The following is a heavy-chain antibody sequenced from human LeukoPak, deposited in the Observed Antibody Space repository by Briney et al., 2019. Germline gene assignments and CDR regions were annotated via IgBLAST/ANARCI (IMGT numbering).Heavy chain of an antibody. J-gene: IGHJ4*02. D-gene: IGHD3-10*01. CDR2: IWQEGSEK. V-gene: IGHV3-7*01. CDR1: GFTFSSHW. CDR3: ARDQNLVSRGLDHFDY. Sequence: PGGSPRLSCAASGFTFSSHWMSWVRQAPGKGLEWVANIWQEGSEKYYVDSVKGRFTISRDNAKNSLYLQMNSLRAEDTAVYYCARDQNLVSRGLDHFDYWGQGTLVTVSS.